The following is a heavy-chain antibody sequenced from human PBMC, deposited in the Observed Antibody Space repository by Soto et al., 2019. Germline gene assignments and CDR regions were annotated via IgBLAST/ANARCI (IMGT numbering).Heavy chain of an antibody. CDR1: GFTFSNAW. D-gene: IGHD3-3*01. CDR2: IKSKTDGGTT. Sequence: GGSLRLSCGASGFTFSNAWMSWVRQAPGKGLEWVGRIKSKTDGGTTDYAAPVKGRFTISRDDSKNTLYLQMNSLKTEDTAVYYCTTELHDYDFWSGYYLGSWDYWVQGTLVTVSS. V-gene: IGHV3-15*01. J-gene: IGHJ4*02. CDR3: TTELHDYDFWSGYYLGSWDY.